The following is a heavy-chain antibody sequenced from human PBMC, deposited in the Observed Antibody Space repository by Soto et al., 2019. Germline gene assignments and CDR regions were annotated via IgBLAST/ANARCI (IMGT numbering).Heavy chain of an antibody. V-gene: IGHV1-3*02. D-gene: IGHD2-8*01. CDR3: ATNGGSGMDI. J-gene: IGHJ6*01. Sequence: RQATEHRLEWMGWSNAGNGYTQYSQDFQGRVTITRDTSASTAYMELSSLRSDYMAVYYWATNGGSGMDIRGQGTTVTVYS. CDR2: SNAGNGYT.